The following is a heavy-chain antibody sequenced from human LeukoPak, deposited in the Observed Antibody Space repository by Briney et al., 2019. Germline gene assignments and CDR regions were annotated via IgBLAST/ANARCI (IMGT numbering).Heavy chain of an antibody. J-gene: IGHJ3*02. V-gene: IGHV4-31*03. CDR1: GGSISSGGYY. D-gene: IGHD3-10*01. Sequence: PSETLSLTCTVSGGSISSGGYYWSWIRQRPGKGLEWIGYIYYSGSTYYNPSLKSRVTISVDTSKNQFSLKLSSVTAADTAVYYCARDYNKAATGAFDIWGQGTMVTVSS. CDR2: IYYSGST. CDR3: ARDYNKAATGAFDI.